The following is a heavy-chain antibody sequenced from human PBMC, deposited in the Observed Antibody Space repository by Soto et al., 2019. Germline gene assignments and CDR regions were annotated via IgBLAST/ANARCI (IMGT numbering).Heavy chain of an antibody. V-gene: IGHV4-34*01. Sequence: QVQLQQWGAGLLKPSETLSLTCFVYGASFSGYYWNWLRQPPGKGLEWIGEIYQSGTTNYNPSLKSRVTISLDTSKNQFFLNLASVTAADTGVFYCPRGRKGLTSYFDYWGQGTLVTVSS. CDR2: IYQSGTT. CDR1: GASFSGYY. D-gene: IGHD7-27*01. CDR3: PRGRKGLTSYFDY. J-gene: IGHJ4*02.